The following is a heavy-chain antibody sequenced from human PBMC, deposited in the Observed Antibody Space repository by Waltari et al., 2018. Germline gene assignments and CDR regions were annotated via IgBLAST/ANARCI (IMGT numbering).Heavy chain of an antibody. CDR1: GYTFTSYD. CDR2: MNPTSGNT. CDR3: ARGYIVVVPARRRYYYYGMDV. Sequence: QVQLVQSGAEVKKPGASVKVSCKASGYTFTSYDIHWVRQAAGQGHEWMGWMNPTSGNTGYAQKFQGRVTMTRNTSISTAYMELSSLRSEDTAVYYCARGYIVVVPARRRYYYYGMDVWGQGTTVTVSS. V-gene: IGHV1-8*01. D-gene: IGHD2-2*01. J-gene: IGHJ6*02.